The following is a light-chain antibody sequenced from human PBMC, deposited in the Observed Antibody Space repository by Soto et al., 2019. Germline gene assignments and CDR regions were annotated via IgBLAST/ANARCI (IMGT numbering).Light chain of an antibody. CDR1: QSISNW. CDR2: DVS. Sequence: IKMPQSTSTLPACVGGKDTITYWASQSISNWLAWYQQKPGKAPKLLIYDVSSLESGVPSRFSGSGSGTEFTLTISSLQPDDFATYYCHQSNTFWTFGQGTKV. V-gene: IGKV1-5*01. J-gene: IGKJ1*01. CDR3: HQSNTFWT.